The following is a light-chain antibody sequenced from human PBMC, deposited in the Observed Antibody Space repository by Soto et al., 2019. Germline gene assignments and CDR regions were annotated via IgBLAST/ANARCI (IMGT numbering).Light chain of an antibody. CDR3: AAWDDSLSGKV. Sequence: VLTQPPSASGTPGQRVTISCSGSSSNLGSNYVYWYQQLPGTAPKLLIYRNNQRPSGVPDRFSGSKSGTSASLPISGLRSEDEADYYCAAWDDSLSGKVFGTGTKVTVL. CDR1: SSNLGSNY. V-gene: IGLV1-47*01. J-gene: IGLJ1*01. CDR2: RNN.